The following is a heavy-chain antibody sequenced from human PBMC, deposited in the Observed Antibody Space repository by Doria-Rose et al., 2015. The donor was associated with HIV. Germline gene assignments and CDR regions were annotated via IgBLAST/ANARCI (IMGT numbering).Heavy chain of an antibody. Sequence: ESGPVLVKPTETLTLTCTVSGVSLSSPGMGVSWIRQPPGTALEWLANIFSDDERSYRTSLKSRLTISRGTSKSQVVRTMTDMDPVDTATYYCARIKSSRWYHKYYFDFWGQGTLVIVSA. CDR3: ARIKSSRWYHKYYFDF. CDR1: GVSLSSPGMG. J-gene: IGHJ4*02. CDR2: IFSDDER. V-gene: IGHV2-26*01. D-gene: IGHD6-13*01.